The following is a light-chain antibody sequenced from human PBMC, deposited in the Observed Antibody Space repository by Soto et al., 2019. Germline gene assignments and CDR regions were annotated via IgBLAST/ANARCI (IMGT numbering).Light chain of an antibody. J-gene: IGKJ2*01. CDR3: QQYNNWPQYT. CDR1: QSVSSN. Sequence: EIVMTQSPATLSVSPGERATLSCRASQSVSSNLAWYQQKPGQAPRLLIYGASTRATGIPTRFSGSGSGTEFTLTISSLQPEDFAVYSCQQYNNWPQYTFGQGTKLEIK. V-gene: IGKV3-15*01. CDR2: GAS.